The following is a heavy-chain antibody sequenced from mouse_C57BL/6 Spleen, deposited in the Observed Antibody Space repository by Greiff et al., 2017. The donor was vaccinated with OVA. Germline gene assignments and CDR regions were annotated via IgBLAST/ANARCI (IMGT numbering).Heavy chain of an antibody. Sequence: EVKLVESGPELVKPGASVKISCKASGYSFTGYYMHWVKQSHGNILDWIGYIYPYNGVSSYNQKFKGKATLTVDKSSSTAYMELRSLTSEDSAVYYCARDYGSSYAHAMDYWGQGTSVTVSS. CDR2: IYPYNGVS. V-gene: IGHV1-31*01. D-gene: IGHD1-1*01. J-gene: IGHJ4*01. CDR3: ARDYGSSYAHAMDY. CDR1: GYSFTGYY.